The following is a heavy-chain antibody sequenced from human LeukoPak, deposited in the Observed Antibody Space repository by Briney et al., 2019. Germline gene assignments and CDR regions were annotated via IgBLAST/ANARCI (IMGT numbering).Heavy chain of an antibody. J-gene: IGHJ4*02. V-gene: IGHV1-69*04. CDR3: ARGYCTNGVCYYFDY. CDR2: IIPILGIA. Sequence: SVKVSCKASGGTFSSYAISWVRQAPGQGLEWVGRIIPILGIANYAQKFQGRVTITADKSTSTAYMELSSLRSEDTAVYYCARGYCTNGVCYYFDYWGQGTLVTVSS. D-gene: IGHD2-8*01. CDR1: GGTFSSYA.